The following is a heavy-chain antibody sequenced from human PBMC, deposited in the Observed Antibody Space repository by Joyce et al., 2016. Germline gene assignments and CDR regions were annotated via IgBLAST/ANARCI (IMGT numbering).Heavy chain of an antibody. CDR2: IVPMSATT. CDR1: GDIFNAYG. V-gene: IGHV1-69*01. CDR3: ARGRGDDFRSGYYGSIDY. J-gene: IGHJ4*02. D-gene: IGHD3-3*01. Sequence: QVQLEQSGAEVKKPGSSVKVSCKTSGDIFNAYGINWVRQAPGQGLEWLGGIVPMSATTDYAQKFRGRLTISAHEPTSTVYMELSSLRSDDTGTYYCARGRGDDFRSGYYGSIDYWGQGTLVSVSS.